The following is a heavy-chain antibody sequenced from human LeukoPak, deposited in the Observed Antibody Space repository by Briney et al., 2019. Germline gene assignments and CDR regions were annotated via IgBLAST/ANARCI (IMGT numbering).Heavy chain of an antibody. J-gene: IGHJ4*02. CDR1: GESFSDYS. V-gene: IGHV4-34*01. CDR2: INHSGSP. Sequence: SETLSLTCAVYGESFSDYSLTWIRQPPGKGLEWIGEINHSGSPNYNPSLKSRVTISVDTSKNQFSLNLNSVTAADTAVYYCARGQWLDNDWGQGTLVTVSS. D-gene: IGHD6-19*01. CDR3: ARGQWLDND.